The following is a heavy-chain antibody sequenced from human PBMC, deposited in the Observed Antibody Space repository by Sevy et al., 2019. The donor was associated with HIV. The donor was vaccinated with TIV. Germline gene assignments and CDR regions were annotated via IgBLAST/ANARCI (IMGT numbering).Heavy chain of an antibody. V-gene: IGHV3-23*01. Sequence: GGSLRLSCAASGFTFTNYAMNWVRQAPGKGLEWVSTISGSGGSTYYADSVKGRFTISRDNSKNTLYLQMNSLRAEDTAVYYCARDIADTGYCSSTSCYNFDYWGQGTLVTVSS. D-gene: IGHD2-2*02. CDR1: GFTFTNYA. CDR3: ARDIADTGYCSSTSCYNFDY. J-gene: IGHJ4*02. CDR2: ISGSGGST.